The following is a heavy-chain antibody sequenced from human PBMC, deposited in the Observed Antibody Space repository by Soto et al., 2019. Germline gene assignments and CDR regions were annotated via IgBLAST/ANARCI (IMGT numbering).Heavy chain of an antibody. Sequence: EVQLLESGGGSVRPGGSLRLSCVASGFTFSSYAMHWVRRPPGKGLEWVSSISGSGGTASYADSVKGRFSISRDSLVNTLDLQMHSLRVEATSVYWLAKGRGQMWTLDHRGQGTGVTVS. CDR2: ISGSGGTA. V-gene: IGHV3-23*01. J-gene: IGHJ4*02. D-gene: IGHD2-21*01. CDR3: AKGRGQMWTLDH. CDR1: GFTFSSYA.